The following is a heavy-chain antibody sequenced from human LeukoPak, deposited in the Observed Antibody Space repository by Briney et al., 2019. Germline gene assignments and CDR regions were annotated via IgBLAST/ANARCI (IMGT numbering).Heavy chain of an antibody. CDR2: ISGSGFST. Sequence: GGSLRLSCAASGFTFSSYAMSWVRQAPGKGLEWVSAISGSGFSTNYADSVKGRFTISRDNSKNTLYLQMHSLRAEDTAVYYCAKISSRYESSGYPEYWGQGTLVTVSS. J-gene: IGHJ4*02. V-gene: IGHV3-23*01. CDR1: GFTFSSYA. CDR3: AKISSRYESSGYPEY. D-gene: IGHD3-22*01.